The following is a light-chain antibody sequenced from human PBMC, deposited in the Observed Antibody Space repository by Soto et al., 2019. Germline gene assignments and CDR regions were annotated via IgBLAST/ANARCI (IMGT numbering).Light chain of an antibody. CDR3: SSATSTSSLVI. J-gene: IGLJ2*01. CDR2: GVT. Sequence: QSALTQPASVSGSPGQSITISCSGTTNDVGGYNYVSWYQQHPGKAPKLLIYGVTDRPSGVSSRFSGSKSGNAASLTISGLQAEDEGDYYCSSATSTSSLVIFGGGTKLTVL. CDR1: TNDVGGYNY. V-gene: IGLV2-14*03.